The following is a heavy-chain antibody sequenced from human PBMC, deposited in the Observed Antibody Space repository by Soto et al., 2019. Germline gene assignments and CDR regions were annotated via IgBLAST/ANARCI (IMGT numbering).Heavy chain of an antibody. CDR3: ARGERDSSGWYFGY. V-gene: IGHV1-8*01. D-gene: IGHD6-19*01. CDR2: MNPNSGNT. Sequence: ASVKVSCKASGYTFTSYDINWVRQATGQGLEWMGWMNPNSGNTGYAQKFQGRVTMTRNTSISTAYMELSSLRSEDTAVYYCARGERDSSGWYFGYWGQGTLVTAPQ. J-gene: IGHJ4*02. CDR1: GYTFTSYD.